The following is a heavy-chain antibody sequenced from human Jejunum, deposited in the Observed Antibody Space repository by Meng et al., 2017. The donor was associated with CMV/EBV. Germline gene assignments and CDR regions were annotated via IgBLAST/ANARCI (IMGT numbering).Heavy chain of an antibody. CDR3: LKSYCSSISCYLGSPTNTEH. J-gene: IGHJ4*02. Sequence: FRNYALHLVRQAAGKGLEWVAVMSYDGNNQYFADSVKGRFTISRDNSKNTLYLQMNSLNTEDTAIYYCLKSYCSSISCYLGSPTNTEHWGQGTLVTVSS. CDR2: MSYDGNNQ. CDR1: FRNYA. D-gene: IGHD2-2*01. V-gene: IGHV3-30-3*02.